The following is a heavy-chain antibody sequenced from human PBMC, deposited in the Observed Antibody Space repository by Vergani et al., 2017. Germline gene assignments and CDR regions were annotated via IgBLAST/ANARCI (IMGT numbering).Heavy chain of an antibody. CDR3: AKSLVKDILAGYPWGVWDI. D-gene: IGHD3-9*01. CDR2: ISYDGSDK. CDR1: GFTFSSYA. J-gene: IGHJ3*02. Sequence: VQLLESGGGLVQPGGSLRLSCAASGFTFSSYAMSWVRQAPGKGLEWVAVISYDGSDKYYADSVEGRFTVSRENSKNTLYLQMNSLRAEDTAVYYCAKSLVKDILAGYPWGVWDIWGQGTMVTVCS. V-gene: IGHV3-30*18.